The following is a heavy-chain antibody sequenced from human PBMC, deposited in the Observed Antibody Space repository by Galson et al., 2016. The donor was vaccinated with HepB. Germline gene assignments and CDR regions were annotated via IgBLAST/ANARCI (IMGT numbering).Heavy chain of an antibody. CDR3: ARDQAMILLGYGLYV. J-gene: IGHJ6*02. CDR2: ISYDGTNQ. D-gene: IGHD3-22*01. V-gene: IGHV3-30-3*01. Sequence: SLRLSCAASGFTFSTYAMHWVRQAPGKGLEWVAGISYDGTNQYYADSVKGRFTISRDNSKNTLYLQMNSLRAEDTAVYYCARDQAMILLGYGLYVWGQGTTVTVSS. CDR1: GFTFSTYA.